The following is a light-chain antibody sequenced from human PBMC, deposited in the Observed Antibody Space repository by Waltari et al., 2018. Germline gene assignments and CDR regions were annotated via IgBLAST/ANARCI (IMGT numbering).Light chain of an antibody. CDR3: LLSYGGAQLWV. Sequence: QTVVTQEPSLTVSPGGTVTLTCASSTGAVTSGYYPNWFQQKPGQAPRAQIYSTSNKHPCARARFSGSLLGGKAALTLSGVQPEDEADYYCLLSYGGAQLWVFGGGTKLTVL. J-gene: IGLJ3*02. CDR2: STS. V-gene: IGLV7-43*01. CDR1: TGAVTSGYY.